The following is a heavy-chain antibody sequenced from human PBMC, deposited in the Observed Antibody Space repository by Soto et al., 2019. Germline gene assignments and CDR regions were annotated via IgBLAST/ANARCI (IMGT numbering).Heavy chain of an antibody. Sequence: GASVKVSCKASGYTFTGYYMHWVRQAPGQGLEWMGWINPNSGGTNYAQKFQGWVTMTRDTSISTAYMELSRLRSDDTAVHYCARGRMGDSSGYYLPDYWGQGTLVTVSS. D-gene: IGHD3-22*01. CDR1: GYTFTGYY. CDR3: ARGRMGDSSGYYLPDY. J-gene: IGHJ4*02. CDR2: INPNSGGT. V-gene: IGHV1-2*04.